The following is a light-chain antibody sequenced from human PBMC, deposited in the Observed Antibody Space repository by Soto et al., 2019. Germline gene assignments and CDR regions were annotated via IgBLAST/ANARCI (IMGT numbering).Light chain of an antibody. J-gene: IGKJ4*01. CDR1: QSISFW. V-gene: IGKV1-5*01. CDR3: QQYNSCPLT. CDR2: DAS. Sequence: DIQVAQAPSTLSSTGGGRATIPLRGSQSISFWVAWYLQQPGSAPKLLIYDASTLGGGVPSRFSGSGSGTEFTLTISNLQPDDFASYSCQQYNSCPLTFGGGTKV.